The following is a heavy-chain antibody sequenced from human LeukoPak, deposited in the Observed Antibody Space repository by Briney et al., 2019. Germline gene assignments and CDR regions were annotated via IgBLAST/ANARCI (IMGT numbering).Heavy chain of an antibody. D-gene: IGHD6-19*01. V-gene: IGHV4-34*01. CDR2: INHSGST. Sequence: SETLSLTCAVYGGSFSGYYWSWIRQPPGKGLEWIGEINHSGSTNYNPSLKSRVTISVDTSKNQFSLKLSSVTAADTAVYYCARAPVTGPHVDYWGQGSLVTVSS. CDR3: ARAPVTGPHVDY. J-gene: IGHJ4*02. CDR1: GGSFSGYY.